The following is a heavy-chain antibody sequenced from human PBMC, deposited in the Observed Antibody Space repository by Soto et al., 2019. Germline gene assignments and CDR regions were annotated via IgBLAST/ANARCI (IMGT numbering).Heavy chain of an antibody. Sequence: GGSLRLSCPASGFTFRNYAIHWVRQAPGKGLEGVAVISRDGSHKYYLDSVKGRFTISRDNSKDTVNLLMNSLRDDDSAMYYCARSRNSAFAGSFDFWGQGTLVTVSS. CDR1: GFTFRNYA. CDR2: ISRDGSHK. J-gene: IGHJ4*02. V-gene: IGHV3-30*04. CDR3: ARSRNSAFAGSFDF. D-gene: IGHD1-26*01.